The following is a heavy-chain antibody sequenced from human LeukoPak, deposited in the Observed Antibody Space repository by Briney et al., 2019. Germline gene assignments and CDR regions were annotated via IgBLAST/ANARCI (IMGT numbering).Heavy chain of an antibody. CDR2: ISSSSSTI. V-gene: IGHV3-48*01. CDR3: AKKISGYDYNYYYGMDV. Sequence: GGSLRLSCAASGFTFSSCSMNWVRQAPGKGLEWVSYISSSSSTIYYADSVKGRFTISRDDSKNTLYLQMNSLRAEDTAVYYCAKKISGYDYNYYYGMDVWGQGTTVTVSS. J-gene: IGHJ6*02. CDR1: GFTFSSCS. D-gene: IGHD5-12*01.